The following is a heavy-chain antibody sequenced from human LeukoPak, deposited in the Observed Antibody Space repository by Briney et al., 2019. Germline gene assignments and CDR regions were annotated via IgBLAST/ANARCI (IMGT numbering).Heavy chain of an antibody. D-gene: IGHD4-17*01. V-gene: IGHV4-59*12. CDR2: ISYTGST. J-gene: IGHJ4*02. CDR1: GGSISPYY. CDR3: AREERGDYGGIHFDY. Sequence: SETLSLTCTVSGGSISPYYWSWIRQPPGKGLEWIGFISYTGSTNYNPSLKSRVTISVDTSKNQFSLKLSSVTAADTAVYYCAREERGDYGGIHFDYWGQGTLVTVSS.